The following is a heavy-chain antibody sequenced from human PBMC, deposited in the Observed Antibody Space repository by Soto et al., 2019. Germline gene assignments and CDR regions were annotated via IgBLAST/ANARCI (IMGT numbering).Heavy chain of an antibody. Sequence: SETLSLTCTVSGGSISSYYWSWIRQPAGKGLEWIGRIYTSGSTNYNPSLKSRVTMSVDTSKNQFSLKLSSVTAADTAVYYCARACSSSSCYDVFDYWGKGNLVTVSS. CDR1: GGSISSYY. CDR2: IYTSGST. D-gene: IGHD2-2*01. CDR3: ARACSSSSCYDVFDY. J-gene: IGHJ4*02. V-gene: IGHV4-4*07.